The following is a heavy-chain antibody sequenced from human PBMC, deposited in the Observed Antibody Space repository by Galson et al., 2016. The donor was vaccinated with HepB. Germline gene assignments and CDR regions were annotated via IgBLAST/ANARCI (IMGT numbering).Heavy chain of an antibody. V-gene: IGHV4-39*01. J-gene: IGHJ4*02. CDR2: IYSSGRT. D-gene: IGHD3-3*01. CDR1: GGSTSSNTHY. Sequence: SETLSLTCSVSGGSTSSNTHYWGLIRQPPGKGLEWIATIYSSGRTYYNPSLKSRVTISVDTSKNQFSLQLRSLTAADTAVFYCMSRSINYGFWSGSHVPDYWGQGTLVTVSS. CDR3: MSRSINYGFWSGSHVPDY.